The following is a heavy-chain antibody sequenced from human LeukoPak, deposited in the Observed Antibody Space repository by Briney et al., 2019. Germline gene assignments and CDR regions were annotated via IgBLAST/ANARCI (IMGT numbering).Heavy chain of an antibody. D-gene: IGHD3-16*01. J-gene: IGHJ4*02. V-gene: IGHV3-33*01. CDR1: GFSFDTHG. CDR3: ARDVFADSSGGRFDF. Sequence: GGSLRLSCAASGFSFDTHGMHWVRQAPGKGLEWVAVIWYDGSKKYYADSVKGRFTISRDNSKKSLFLQMNSLRAEDTALYYCARDVFADSSGGRFDFWGQGTLVTVSS. CDR2: IWYDGSKK.